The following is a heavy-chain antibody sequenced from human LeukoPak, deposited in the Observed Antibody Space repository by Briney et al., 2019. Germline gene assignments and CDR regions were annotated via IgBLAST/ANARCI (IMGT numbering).Heavy chain of an antibody. Sequence: GGSLRLSCAASGFTVSSNYMSWVRQAPGKGLEWVSVIYSGGSTYYADSVKGRFTISRDNSKNTLYLQMNGLRAEDTAVYYCASLPSSRITPNWFDPWGQGTLVTVSS. CDR3: ASLPSSRITPNWFDP. V-gene: IGHV3-66*01. D-gene: IGHD3-10*01. CDR2: IYSGGST. CDR1: GFTVSSNY. J-gene: IGHJ5*02.